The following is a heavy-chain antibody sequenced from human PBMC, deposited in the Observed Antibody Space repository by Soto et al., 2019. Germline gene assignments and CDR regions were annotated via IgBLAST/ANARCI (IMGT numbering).Heavy chain of an antibody. CDR2: ISNGGTTV. J-gene: IGHJ4*02. V-gene: IGHV3-48*03. Sequence: GGSLRLSCASSVCTFSSYEMNCVRQAPGKGLEWVSYISNGGTTVYYADSVKGRFTISRDNAKNSLFLQMDSLRAEDTAVYYCATFPSHSKRGYWGQGTLVIGSS. CDR1: VCTFSSYE. D-gene: IGHD4-4*01. CDR3: ATFPSHSKRGY.